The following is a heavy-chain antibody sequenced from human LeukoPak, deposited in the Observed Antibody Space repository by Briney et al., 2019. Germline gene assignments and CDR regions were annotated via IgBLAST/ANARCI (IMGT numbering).Heavy chain of an antibody. V-gene: IGHV6-1*01. J-gene: IGHJ4*02. CDR3: ARGIRGSTASSNS. CDR2: TYYRSKWYI. D-gene: IGHD2-15*01. CDR1: GHSVSRNSGA. Sequence: SQTLSLTCVISGHSVSRNSGAWNWIRQSPSRGLEWLGRTYYRSKWYIDYAVSVKSRLIINPDTSKNQFSLHLNSVTPEDTAVYYCARGIRGSTASSNSSGQGTLVTVSS.